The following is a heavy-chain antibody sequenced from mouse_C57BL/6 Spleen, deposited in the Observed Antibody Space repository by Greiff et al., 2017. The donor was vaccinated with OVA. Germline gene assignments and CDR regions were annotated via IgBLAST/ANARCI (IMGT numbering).Heavy chain of an antibody. V-gene: IGHV5-9-1*02. J-gene: IGHJ3*01. CDR3: TRARDSSGYDAWFAY. D-gene: IGHD3-2*02. CDR1: GFTFSSYA. Sequence: EVKLLESGAGLVKPGGSLKLSCAASGFTFSSYAMSWVRQTPEKRLEWVAYISSGGDFIYSADTVKGRVTISRDNARNTLYLQMSSLKSEDTAMYYCTRARDSSGYDAWFAYWGQGTLVTVSA. CDR2: ISSGGDFI.